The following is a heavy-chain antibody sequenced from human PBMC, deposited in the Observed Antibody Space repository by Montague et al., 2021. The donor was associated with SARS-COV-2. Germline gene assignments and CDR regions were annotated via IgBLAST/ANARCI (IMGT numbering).Heavy chain of an antibody. CDR1: GGSFSVYY. D-gene: IGHD3-9*01. J-gene: IGHJ4*02. CDR2: INHSGTA. V-gene: IGHV4-34*01. CDR3: AGAILTGYLGIPVGGHFDD. Sequence: SETLSLTCAVYGGSFSVYYWSWLRQSPRSGLEWIAEINHSGTANYNPSLKSRVSISVDTSKNQFTLKLTSVTAADTAVYYCAGAILTGYLGIPVGGHFDDWGQGTLVTVSS.